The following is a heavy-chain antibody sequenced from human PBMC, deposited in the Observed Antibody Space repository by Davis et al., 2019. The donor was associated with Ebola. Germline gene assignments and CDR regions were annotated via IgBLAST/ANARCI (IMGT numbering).Heavy chain of an antibody. D-gene: IGHD3-10*02. Sequence: GESLKISCAASGFTFSSYAMSWIRQAPGKGLEWVSSISSSSSYIYYADSVKGRFTISRDNAKNSLYLQMNSLRAEDTAVYYCARHVRFRGNRGYYFDYWGQGTLVTVSS. CDR1: GFTFSSYA. V-gene: IGHV3-21*01. J-gene: IGHJ4*02. CDR2: ISSSSSYI. CDR3: ARHVRFRGNRGYYFDY.